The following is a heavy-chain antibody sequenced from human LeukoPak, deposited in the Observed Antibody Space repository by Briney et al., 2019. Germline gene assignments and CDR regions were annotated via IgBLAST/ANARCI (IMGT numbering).Heavy chain of an antibody. CDR3: ARKGEKSEIFPRHYFDY. J-gene: IGHJ4*02. CDR2: VSSNGGTI. CDR1: GFTFSRIA. D-gene: IGHD3-16*01. V-gene: IGHV3-23*01. Sequence: GGSLRLSCAASGFTFSRIAMIWLHQAPAKGLEWVSVVSSNGGTIAYADSVKGRFTISRDNSKNTLYLQMTSLRAEDTAVYYCARKGEKSEIFPRHYFDYWGQGTLVTVSS.